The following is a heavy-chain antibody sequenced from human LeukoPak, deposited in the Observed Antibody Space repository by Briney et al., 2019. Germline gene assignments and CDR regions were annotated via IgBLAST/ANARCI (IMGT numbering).Heavy chain of an antibody. CDR2: VHYSGST. V-gene: IGHV4-39*07. D-gene: IGHD4-17*01. CDR3: ARESGATDGMD. CDR1: GGSISSSSYY. J-gene: IGHJ4*02. Sequence: SETLSLTCTVSGGSISSSSYYWSWIRQPPGKGLEWIGIVHYSGSTYYNPSLKSRVTISVDTSKNQFSLKQSSVTAADTAVYYCARESGATDGMDWGQGTLVTVSS.